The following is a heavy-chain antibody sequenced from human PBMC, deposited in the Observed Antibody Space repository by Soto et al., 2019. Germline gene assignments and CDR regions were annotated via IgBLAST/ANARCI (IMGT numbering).Heavy chain of an antibody. V-gene: IGHV3-9*01. CDR3: AKDIGSIAVAGDFDY. CDR1: GFTFDDYA. D-gene: IGHD6-19*01. Sequence: GGSLRLSCAASGFTFDDYAMHWVRQAPGKGLEWVSGISWNSGSIGYADSVKGRFTISRDNAKNSLYLQMNSLRAEDTALYYCAKDIGSIAVAGDFDYWGQGTLVTVSS. CDR2: ISWNSGSI. J-gene: IGHJ4*02.